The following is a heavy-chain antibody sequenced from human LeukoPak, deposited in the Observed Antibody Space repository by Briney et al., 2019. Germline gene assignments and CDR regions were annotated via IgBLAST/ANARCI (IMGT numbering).Heavy chain of an antibody. CDR3: ARLTPVLRFLEWLFLPLDY. V-gene: IGHV4-39*01. CDR2: IYYSGST. Sequence: SQTLSLTCTVSGGSISSGSYYWGWIRQPPGKGLEWIGSIYYSGSTYYNPPLRSRVTISVDTSKNQFSLKLSSVTAADTAVYYCARLTPVLRFLEWLFLPLDYWGQGTLVTVSS. J-gene: IGHJ4*02. D-gene: IGHD3-3*01. CDR1: GGSISSGSYY.